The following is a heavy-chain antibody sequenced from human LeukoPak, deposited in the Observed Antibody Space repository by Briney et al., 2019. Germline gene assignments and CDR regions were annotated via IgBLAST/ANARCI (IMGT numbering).Heavy chain of an antibody. V-gene: IGHV3-7*01. D-gene: IGHD3-9*01. CDR2: IKEDGSEK. Sequence: GGSLRLSCAASGFTFSSYAMSWVRQAPGKGLEWVANIKEDGSEKYSVDSVKGRFTISRDNAKNSLYLQMNSLRAEDTAVYYCAKGVKVPLLRYFSYYMDVWGKGTTVTISS. CDR1: GFTFSSYA. CDR3: AKGVKVPLLRYFSYYMDV. J-gene: IGHJ6*03.